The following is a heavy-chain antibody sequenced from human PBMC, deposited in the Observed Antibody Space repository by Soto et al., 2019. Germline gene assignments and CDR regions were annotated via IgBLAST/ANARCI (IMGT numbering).Heavy chain of an antibody. CDR1: GFIFSSYS. Sequence: EVQLVESGGGLVKPGGSLRLSCAASGFIFSSYSINWVRQAPGRGLAWVSKISRRGSSIYYADSVRGRFTISRDNAKNTLYLQLNSLRAEDTAVYYCARVGYCSSFTCYGYFDFWGPGTLVTVSS. D-gene: IGHD2-2*03. CDR3: ARVGYCSSFTCYGYFDF. CDR2: ISRRGSSI. J-gene: IGHJ4*02. V-gene: IGHV3-21*01.